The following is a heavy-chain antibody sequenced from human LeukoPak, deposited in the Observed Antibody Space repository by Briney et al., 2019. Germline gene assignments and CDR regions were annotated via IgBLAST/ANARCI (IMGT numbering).Heavy chain of an antibody. CDR2: SRHKGNNYAT. V-gene: IGHV3-72*01. Sequence: PGGSLRLSCAASGFTFSDHFMDWVRQAPGKGLEWVGRSRHKGNNYATQYAASVKDRFTISRDDSKNSLHLQMNSLKSEDTAVYFCVAMFRGVGHWGQGTLVTVSS. CDR3: VAMFRGVGH. J-gene: IGHJ4*02. D-gene: IGHD3-10*01. CDR1: GFTFSDHF.